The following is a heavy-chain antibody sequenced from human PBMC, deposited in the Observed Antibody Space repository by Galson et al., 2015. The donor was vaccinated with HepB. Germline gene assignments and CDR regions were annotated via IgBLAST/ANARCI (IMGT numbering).Heavy chain of an antibody. CDR1: GGTFSSYA. Sequence: SVKVSCKASGGTFSSYAISWVRQAPGQGLEWMGGIIPIFGTANYAQKFQGRVTITADKSTSTAYMELSSLRSEDTAVYYCALGGLAYCGGDCYSPRFDYWGQGTLVTVSS. D-gene: IGHD2-21*02. J-gene: IGHJ4*02. CDR3: ALGGLAYCGGDCYSPRFDY. CDR2: IIPIFGTA. V-gene: IGHV1-69*06.